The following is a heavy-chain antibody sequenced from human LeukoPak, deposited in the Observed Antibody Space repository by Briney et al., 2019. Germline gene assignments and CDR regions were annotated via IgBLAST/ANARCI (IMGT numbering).Heavy chain of an antibody. V-gene: IGHV3-21*01. Sequence: GGSLRLSCAASGFTFSSYSMNWVRQAPGKGLEWVSSISRSSNYIYYADSVKGRFTISRDNAKNSLYLQINSLRAEDTSVYYYARGENNYGYYYFDYWGQGTLVTVSS. CDR1: GFTFSSYS. CDR2: ISRSSNYI. CDR3: ARGENNYGYYYFDY. D-gene: IGHD5-24*01. J-gene: IGHJ4*02.